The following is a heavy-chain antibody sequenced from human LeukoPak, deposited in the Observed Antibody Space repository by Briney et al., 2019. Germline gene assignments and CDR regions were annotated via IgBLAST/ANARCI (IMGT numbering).Heavy chain of an antibody. V-gene: IGHV1-2*02. CDR1: GYTFTDYY. J-gene: IGHJ4*02. D-gene: IGHD5-24*01. Sequence: GASVKVSCKASGYTFTDYYMHWVRQAPGQGLEWMGWINPNSGGTSYAQKLQGRVTMTTDTSTSTVYMELRSLRSDDTAVYYCARDYVAMSTIRDFGSWGQGTLVTVSS. CDR3: ARDYVAMSTIRDFGS. CDR2: INPNSGGT.